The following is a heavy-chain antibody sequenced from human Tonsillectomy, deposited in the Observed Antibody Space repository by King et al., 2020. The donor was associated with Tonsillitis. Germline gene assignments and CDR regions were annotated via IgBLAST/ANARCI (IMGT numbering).Heavy chain of an antibody. D-gene: IGHD4-17*01. J-gene: IGHJ4*02. CDR3: AAVTTGGVY. CDR1: GGSFSGYY. Sequence: VQLQQWGAGLLKPSETLSLTCAVSGGSFSGYYWTWIRQPPGKGLEWIGEINHSGSTNYNPSLKSRVTISADTSKNQFSLRVNSVTAADTAVYYCAAVTTGGVYWGQGTLVTVSS. V-gene: IGHV4-34*01. CDR2: INHSGST.